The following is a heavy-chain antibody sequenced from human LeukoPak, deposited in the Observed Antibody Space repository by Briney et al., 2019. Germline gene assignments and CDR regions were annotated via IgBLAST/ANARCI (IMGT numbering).Heavy chain of an antibody. D-gene: IGHD3-22*01. J-gene: IGHJ1*01. Sequence: ASVKVFCKASGYTFTGYYMHWVRQAPGQGLEWMGWINPNSGGTNYAQKFQGRVTMTRDTSISTAYMELSRLRSDDTAVYYCARPAPYYYDSSGYYLQHWGQGTLVTVSS. V-gene: IGHV1-2*02. CDR3: ARPAPYYYDSSGYYLQH. CDR1: GYTFTGYY. CDR2: INPNSGGT.